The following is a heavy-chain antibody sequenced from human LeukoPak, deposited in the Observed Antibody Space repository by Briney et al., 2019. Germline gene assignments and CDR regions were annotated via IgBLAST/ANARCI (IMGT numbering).Heavy chain of an antibody. CDR1: GYTFTSYC. CDR2: ISAYNGNT. V-gene: IGHV1-18*01. J-gene: IGHJ4*02. D-gene: IGHD1-1*01. Sequence: ASVKLASKASGYTFTSYCISWVRQAPGQLLEWMGWISAYNGNTNYAQKLQGRVTMTTDTSTSTAYMELRSLRSDDTAVYYCARGTPTSHDYWGQGTLVTVSS. CDR3: ARGTPTSHDY.